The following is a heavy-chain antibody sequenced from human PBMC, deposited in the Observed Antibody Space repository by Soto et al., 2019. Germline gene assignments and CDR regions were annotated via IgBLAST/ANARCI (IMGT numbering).Heavy chain of an antibody. V-gene: IGHV4-4*07. J-gene: IGHJ4*02. CDR3: ARGGIQLSSAFDY. Sequence: LXLTCSVSGTSVSNYYWSWIRQPAGKGLEHIGRIYTSGSTSYNPSLKSRVTMSMDTSQTQIYLNLTSVTAADTAVYYCARGGIQLSSAFDYWGQGIQVTGSS. CDR2: IYTSGST. CDR1: GTSVSNYY. D-gene: IGHD5-18*01.